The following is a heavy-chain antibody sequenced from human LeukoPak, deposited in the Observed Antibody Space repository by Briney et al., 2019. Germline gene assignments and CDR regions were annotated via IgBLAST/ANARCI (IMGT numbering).Heavy chain of an antibody. CDR1: GFTFSSYE. Sequence: GGSLRLSCAASGFTFSSYEMNWVRQAPGKGLEWVSYISSSGSTIYYADSVKGRFTISRDNAKNSLYLQMNSLRAEDTAVYYCAKSSPPPINYWGQGTLVTVSS. D-gene: IGHD1-14*01. CDR3: AKSSPPPINY. V-gene: IGHV3-48*03. J-gene: IGHJ4*02. CDR2: ISSSGSTI.